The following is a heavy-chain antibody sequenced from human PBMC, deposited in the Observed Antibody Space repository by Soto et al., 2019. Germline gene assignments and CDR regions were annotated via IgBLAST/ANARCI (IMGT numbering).Heavy chain of an antibody. D-gene: IGHD2-21*02. J-gene: IGHJ4*02. CDR1: GYTFTSYY. CDR2: INPSGGST. V-gene: IGHV1-46*01. Sequence: ASVKVSCKASGYTFTSYYMHWVRQAPGQGLEWMGIINPSGGSTSYAQKFQGRVTMTRDTSTSTVYMELSSLRSEDTAVYYCARAFKKETYGGDPYYFDYWGQGTLVTVSS. CDR3: ARAFKKETYGGDPYYFDY.